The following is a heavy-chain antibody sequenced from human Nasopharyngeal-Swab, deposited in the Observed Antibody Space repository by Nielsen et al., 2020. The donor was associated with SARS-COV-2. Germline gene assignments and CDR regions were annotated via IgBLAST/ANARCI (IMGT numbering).Heavy chain of an antibody. J-gene: IGHJ6*02. CDR2: IYNSGST. CDR3: AREDYGDYYGMDV. Sequence: GSLRLSCTVSGYSISSGYYWGWIRQPPGKGLEWIGSIYNSGSTYYNPSLKSRVTISVDTSKNQFSLKLSSVTAADTAVYYCAREDYGDYYGMDVWGQGTTVTVSS. V-gene: IGHV4-38-2*02. D-gene: IGHD4-17*01. CDR1: GYSISSGYY.